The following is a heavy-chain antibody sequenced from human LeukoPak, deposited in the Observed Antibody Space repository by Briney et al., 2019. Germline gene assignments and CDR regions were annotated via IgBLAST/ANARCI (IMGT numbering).Heavy chain of an antibody. J-gene: IGHJ4*02. D-gene: IGHD5-24*01. CDR1: GASVRSHY. Sequence: SETLSLTCTVSGASVRSHYWSWIRQTPGKGLEWLGYGFYIGSTNYNPSLGSRVAISLDTSENQFSLRLTAVTAADTAVYYCARRDGDNYDFDYWGQGILVTVSS. CDR3: ARRDGDNYDFDY. V-gene: IGHV4-59*02. CDR2: GFYIGST.